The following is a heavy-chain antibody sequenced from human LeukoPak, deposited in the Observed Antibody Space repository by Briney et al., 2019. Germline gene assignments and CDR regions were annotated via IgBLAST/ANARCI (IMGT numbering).Heavy chain of an antibody. J-gene: IGHJ4*02. Sequence: GGSLRLSCAASGFTFSSYAMSWVRQAPGKGLEWVSAISGSGGSTYYADSVKGRFTISRDNSKNTLYLQMNSLRAEDTAVYYCAKDRGIVGATTLFDYWGQGTLVTVSS. D-gene: IGHD1-26*01. CDR1: GFTFSSYA. CDR3: AKDRGIVGATTLFDY. CDR2: ISGSGGST. V-gene: IGHV3-23*01.